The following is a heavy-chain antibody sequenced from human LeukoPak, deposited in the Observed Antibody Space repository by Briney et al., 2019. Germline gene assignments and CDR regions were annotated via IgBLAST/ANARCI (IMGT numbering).Heavy chain of an antibody. J-gene: IGHJ5*02. CDR2: INPNVGDT. CDR1: GYTFLGYY. CDR3: VRDHADCRGSSCYS. Sequence: GASVKVSCKASGYTFLGYYLHWVRQPPGQGLEWMERINPNVGDTNYAQKFQGRVTMTSDTSISTAYMELSSLGTDDTAVYYFVRDHADCRGSSCYSWGQGTLVIVSS. D-gene: IGHD2-2*01. V-gene: IGHV1-2*06.